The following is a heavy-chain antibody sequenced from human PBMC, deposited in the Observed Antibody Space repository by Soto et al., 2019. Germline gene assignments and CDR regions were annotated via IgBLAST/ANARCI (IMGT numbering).Heavy chain of an antibody. CDR2: IKSKTDGGTT. V-gene: IGHV3-15*01. CDR3: TTEAVTTTIGFDY. J-gene: IGHJ4*02. CDR1: GFTFSNAW. D-gene: IGHD4-17*01. Sequence: GGSLRLSCAASGFTFSNAWMSWVRQAPGKGLEWVGRIKSKTDGGTTDYAAPVKGRFTISRDDSKNTLYLQMNSLKTEDTAVYYCTTEAVTTTIGFDYWGQGTLVTVSS.